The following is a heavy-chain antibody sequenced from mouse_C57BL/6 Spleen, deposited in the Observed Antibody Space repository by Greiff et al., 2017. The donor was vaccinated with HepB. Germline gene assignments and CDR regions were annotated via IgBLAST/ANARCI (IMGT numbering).Heavy chain of an antibody. J-gene: IGHJ3*01. Sequence: EVMLVESGEGLVKPGGSLKLSCAASGFTFSSYAMSWVRQTPEKRLEWVAYISSGGDYIYYADTVKGRFTISRDNARNTLYLQMSSLKSEDTAMYYCTTDGSYYYGSSYVGFAYWGQGTLVTVSA. CDR2: ISSGGDYI. CDR3: TTDGSYYYGSSYVGFAY. CDR1: GFTFSSYA. V-gene: IGHV5-9-1*02. D-gene: IGHD1-1*01.